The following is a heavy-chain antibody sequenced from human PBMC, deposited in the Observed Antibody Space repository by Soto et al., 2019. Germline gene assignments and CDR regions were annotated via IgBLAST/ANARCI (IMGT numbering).Heavy chain of an antibody. CDR1: GFTFGSYW. V-gene: IGHV3-7*01. J-gene: IGHJ6*03. D-gene: IGHD2-15*01. CDR2: IKQDGSEK. Sequence: GGSLRLSCAASGFTFGSYWMSWVRQAPGKGLEWVANIKQDGSEKYYVDSVKGRFTISRDNAKNSLYLQMNSLRAEDTAVYYCARVGGYCSGGSCYPYYYYYYMDVWGKGTTVTVSS. CDR3: ARVGGYCSGGSCYPYYYYYYMDV.